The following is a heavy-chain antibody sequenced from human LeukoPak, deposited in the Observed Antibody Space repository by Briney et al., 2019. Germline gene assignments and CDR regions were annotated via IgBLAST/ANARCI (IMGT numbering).Heavy chain of an antibody. CDR3: QAYYYYYMDV. V-gene: IGHV3-73*01. Sequence: GGSLRLSCAASGITFDGSPIHWVRQASGKGLEWVGRIRSKANGYATGYGASVKGRFIISRDDSKNMSYLEMNSLTTEDTAVYFCQAYYYYYMDVWGKGTTVTVSS. CDR1: GITFDGSP. J-gene: IGHJ6*03. CDR2: IRSKANGYAT.